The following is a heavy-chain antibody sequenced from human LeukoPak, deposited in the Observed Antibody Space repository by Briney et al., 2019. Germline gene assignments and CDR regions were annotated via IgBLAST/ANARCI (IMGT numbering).Heavy chain of an antibody. CDR1: GFTFSNSA. CDR3: AKGIYSSGWSYFDY. V-gene: IGHV3-23*01. J-gene: IGHJ4*01. CDR2: LSGSGITT. D-gene: IGHD6-19*01. Sequence: GGSLRLSCAASGFTFSNSAMSWVRQAPGKGLEWVSTLSGSGITTYYADSVKGRFTISRDNSKNTLYLQMNNLRAEDTAVYYCAKGIYSSGWSYFDYWGHGTLVTVSS.